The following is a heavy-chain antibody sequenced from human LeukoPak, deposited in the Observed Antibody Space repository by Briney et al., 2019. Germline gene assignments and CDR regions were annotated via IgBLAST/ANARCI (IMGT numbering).Heavy chain of an antibody. D-gene: IGHD5-18*01. J-gene: IGHJ4*02. CDR1: GGTFSSYA. Sequence: GATVNLSCTASGGTFSSYAISWVRQAPGQGHELMGGIIPIFGTANYAQKFQGRVTITADKSTSTAYMELSSLRSEDTAVYYCALSWGYSYGYDYWGQGTLVTVSS. CDR3: ALSWGYSYGYDY. CDR2: IIPIFGTA. V-gene: IGHV1-69*06.